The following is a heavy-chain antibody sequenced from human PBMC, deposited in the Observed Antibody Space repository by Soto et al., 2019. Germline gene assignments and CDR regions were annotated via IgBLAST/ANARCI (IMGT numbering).Heavy chain of an antibody. CDR1: GGSISSYY. Sequence: SETLSLTCTVSGGSISSYYWSWIRQPPGKGLEWIGYIYYSGSTNYNPSLKSRVTISVDTSKNQFSLKLSSVTAADTAVYYCARARMAMVTVYYFDYWSQGTLVTVSS. CDR2: IYYSGST. CDR3: ARARMAMVTVYYFDY. V-gene: IGHV4-59*01. J-gene: IGHJ4*02. D-gene: IGHD5-18*01.